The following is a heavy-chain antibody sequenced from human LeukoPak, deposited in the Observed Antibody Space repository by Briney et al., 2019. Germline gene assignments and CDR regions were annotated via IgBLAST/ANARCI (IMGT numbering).Heavy chain of an antibody. CDR1: RYTFTSYY. CDR3: ARETIVVVPAAMSTSGSSVSVDFGY. CDR2: INPSGGST. D-gene: IGHD2-2*01. V-gene: IGHV1-46*01. Sequence: ASVKVSSKASRYTFTSYYMHWVRQAPGQGLEWMGIINPSGGSTSYAQKFQGRVTMTRDTSTSTVYMELSSLRSEDTAVYYCARETIVVVPAAMSTSGSSVSVDFGYWGQGTLVTVSS. J-gene: IGHJ4*02.